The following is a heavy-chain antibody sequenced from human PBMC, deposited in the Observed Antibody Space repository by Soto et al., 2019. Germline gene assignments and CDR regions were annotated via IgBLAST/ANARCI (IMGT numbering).Heavy chain of an antibody. CDR3: ARRKERSGPNYFDY. J-gene: IGHJ4*02. Sequence: QVQLVQSGAEVKKPGASVKVSCEASGDTFTKYDINWVRQAPGQGLEWMGWMNPNNGYTGYAQKFRGRVTMTRDTSISTAYMELSSLTSEDTAVYYCARRKERSGPNYFDYWGQGTLVTVSS. CDR2: MNPNNGYT. CDR1: GDTFTKYD. D-gene: IGHD6-25*01. V-gene: IGHV1-8*01.